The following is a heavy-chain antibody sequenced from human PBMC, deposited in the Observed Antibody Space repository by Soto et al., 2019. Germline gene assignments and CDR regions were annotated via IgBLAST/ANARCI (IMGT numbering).Heavy chain of an antibody. CDR1: GFIFSRYA. CDR3: ARSRSGAVADSFDF. CDR2: ISKDGSNK. J-gene: IGHJ4*02. Sequence: QVQVVESGGGVVQPGRSLRLSCAASGFIFSRYAIHWVRQAPGKGLEWLAVISKDGSNKYYLDSVKGRFTISRDNSKNKVHLEMNSLRDEDTALYYCARSRSGAVADSFDFWGQGTLVTVSS. D-gene: IGHD3-10*01. V-gene: IGHV3-30*04.